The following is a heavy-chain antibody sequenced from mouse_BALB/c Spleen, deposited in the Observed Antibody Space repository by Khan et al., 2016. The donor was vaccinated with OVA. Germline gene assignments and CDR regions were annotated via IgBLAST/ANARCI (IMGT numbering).Heavy chain of an antibody. CDR1: GFTFSSYS. J-gene: IGHJ3*01. CDR2: ISSAGDFT. CDR3: ASHVTGSFAY. V-gene: IGHV5-6*01. D-gene: IGHD4-1*01. Sequence: EVELVESGGDLVKPGGSLKLSCAASGFTFSSYSMSWVRQTPDERLEWVTTISSAGDFTYYPDSVKGRFTISRDNAKNTLYLQMSSLKSEDTAMDYCASHVTGSFAYWGQGTLGTVSA.